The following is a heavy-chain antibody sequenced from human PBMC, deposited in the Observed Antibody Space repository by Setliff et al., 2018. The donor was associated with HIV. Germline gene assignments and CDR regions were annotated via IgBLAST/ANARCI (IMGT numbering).Heavy chain of an antibody. CDR1: GGSFSEYY. J-gene: IGHJ6*03. Sequence: PSETLSLTCSVSGGSFSEYYWSWIRQSPGKGLEWIGEIDYSGSPNYNPSLKSRVTISIDTSKNQFSLKLSSVTAADTAVYYCARGLVVVTDSDYDTNYYYYYYMDAWGKGTTVTVSS. V-gene: IGHV4-34*09. CDR3: ARGLVVVTDSDYDTNYYYYYYMDA. CDR2: IDYSGSP. D-gene: IGHD5-12*01.